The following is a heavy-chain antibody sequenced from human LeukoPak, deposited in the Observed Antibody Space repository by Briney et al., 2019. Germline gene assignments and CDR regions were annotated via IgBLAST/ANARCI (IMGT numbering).Heavy chain of an antibody. CDR1: GDSINSSSW. D-gene: IGHD3-16*02. J-gene: IGHJ3*02. CDR3: ARDLPHWLSDRSAFDI. Sequence: KPSGTLSLTCAVSGDSINSSSWWNWVRQPPGKGLEWIGEIYHDGSTNYSPSLKSRVTISVDTSKNQFSLKLSSVTAADTAVYYCARDLPHWLSDRSAFDIWGQGTMVTVSS. CDR2: IYHDGST. V-gene: IGHV4-4*02.